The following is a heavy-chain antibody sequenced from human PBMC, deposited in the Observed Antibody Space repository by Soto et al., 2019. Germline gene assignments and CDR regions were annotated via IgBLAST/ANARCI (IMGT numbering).Heavy chain of an antibody. CDR2: ISGSGGST. V-gene: IGHV3-23*01. CDR1: RFPFIIYA. J-gene: IGHJ4*02. Sequence: GSLRLSCAASRFPFIIYAMSGVRQTPGKGLEWVSAISGSGGSTYYADSVKGRFTISRDNSKNTLYLQMNSLRAEDTAVYYCAKDPYSSSWYSVFDYWGQGTLVSLSS. D-gene: IGHD6-13*01. CDR3: AKDPYSSSWYSVFDY.